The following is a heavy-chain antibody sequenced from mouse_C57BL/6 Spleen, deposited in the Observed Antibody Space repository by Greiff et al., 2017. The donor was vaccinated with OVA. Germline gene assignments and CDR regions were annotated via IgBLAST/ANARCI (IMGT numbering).Heavy chain of an antibody. CDR3: ARGAHWDGDGFAY. CDR1: GYTFTGYW. CDR2: ILTGSGST. Sequence: QVQLQQSGAELMKPGASVKLSCKATGYTFTGYWIEWVKQRPGHGLEWIGEILTGSGSTNYNEKFKGKATFTADTSSNTAYMQLSSLTTEDSAIYYCARGAHWDGDGFAYWGQGTLVTVSA. V-gene: IGHV1-9*01. D-gene: IGHD4-1*01. J-gene: IGHJ3*01.